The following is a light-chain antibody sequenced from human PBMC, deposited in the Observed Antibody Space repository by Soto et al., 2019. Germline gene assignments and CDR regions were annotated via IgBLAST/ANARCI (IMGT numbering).Light chain of an antibody. CDR2: TAS. J-gene: IGKJ5*01. Sequence: DIQLTQSPSFLSASVGDRVTITCRASQDIWSSLAWYQQKPGKAPNLLIYTASTLQTGVPSRFSGSRSGTEFTLTISSLQPEDFATYYCQQVNSYPITFGQGTRLEI. CDR3: QQVNSYPIT. CDR1: QDIWSS. V-gene: IGKV1-9*01.